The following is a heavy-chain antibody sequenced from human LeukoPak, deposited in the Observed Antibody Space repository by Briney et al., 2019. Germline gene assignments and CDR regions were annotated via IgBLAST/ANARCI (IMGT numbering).Heavy chain of an antibody. Sequence: GESLKISCAASGFILSNYNMNWVRRAPGKGLEWVSSISGNSNDMNYADSVKGRFTISRDNTRNSLYLQMNSLRAEDTAIYYCVRIPNGANFPNWFDPWGQGTLVTVSS. CDR3: VRIPNGANFPNWFDP. CDR2: ISGNSNDM. D-gene: IGHD4/OR15-4a*01. V-gene: IGHV3-21*01. J-gene: IGHJ5*02. CDR1: GFILSNYN.